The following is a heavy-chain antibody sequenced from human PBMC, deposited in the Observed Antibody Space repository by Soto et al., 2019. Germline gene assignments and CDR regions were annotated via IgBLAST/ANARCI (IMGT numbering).Heavy chain of an antibody. CDR2: ISAYNGDT. J-gene: IGHJ4*02. V-gene: IGHV1-18*01. CDR3: AREAGYSSTWPIDY. Sequence: QVQLVQSGPELKKPGASVKVSCKASGYTFTSYAFSWVRQAPGQGLEWMGWISAYNGDTKYAQKFQGRVTMTTDASTATAYIELRTLRADDTAVYYWAREAGYSSTWPIDYWAQGRLITVS. CDR1: GYTFTSYA. D-gene: IGHD6-13*01.